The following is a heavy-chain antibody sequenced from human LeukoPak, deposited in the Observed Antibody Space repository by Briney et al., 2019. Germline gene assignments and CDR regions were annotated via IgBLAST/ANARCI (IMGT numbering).Heavy chain of an antibody. J-gene: IGHJ4*02. D-gene: IGHD1-26*01. CDR1: RGSINTYY. CDR3: ARESSGSYFDY. Sequence: SETLALTCTVSRGSINTYYWSWIRQPPGKGLEWIGYIYYSGSTNYNPSLKSRVTISVDTAKNQFSLKLSYVTAADTAVYYCARESSGSYFDYWGQGTLVSVSS. CDR2: IYYSGST. V-gene: IGHV4-59*01.